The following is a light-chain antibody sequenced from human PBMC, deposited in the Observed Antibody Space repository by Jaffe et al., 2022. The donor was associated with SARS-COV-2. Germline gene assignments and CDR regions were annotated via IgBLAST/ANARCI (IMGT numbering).Light chain of an antibody. CDR2: QDS. Sequence: SYELTQPPSVSVSPGQTASITCSGDKLGDKDVCWYQQKPGQSPVLVICQDSKRPSGIPERFSGSNSGNTATLTIGGTQAMDEADYYCQAWDSSTGVFGGGTKLTVL. V-gene: IGLV3-1*01. CDR3: QAWDSSTGV. CDR1: KLGDKD. J-gene: IGLJ2*01.